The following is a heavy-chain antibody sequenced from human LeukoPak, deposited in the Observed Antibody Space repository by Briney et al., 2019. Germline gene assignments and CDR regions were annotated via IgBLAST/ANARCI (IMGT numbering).Heavy chain of an antibody. CDR2: INQDESEK. CDR3: ARVPDWTYVPDY. Sequence: GGSLRLSCAASGFTISSNWMSWVRQAPGKGLEWAATINQDESEKYYVDSVKGRFTISRDNAKNSLYLQMNSLRADDSAVYYCARVPDWTYVPDYWGQGTLVTVSS. V-gene: IGHV3-7*03. J-gene: IGHJ4*02. CDR1: GFTISSNW. D-gene: IGHD3-16*01.